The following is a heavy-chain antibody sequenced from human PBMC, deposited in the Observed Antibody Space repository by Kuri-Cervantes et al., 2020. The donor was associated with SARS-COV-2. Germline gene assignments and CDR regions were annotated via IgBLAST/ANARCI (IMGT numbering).Heavy chain of an antibody. J-gene: IGHJ4*02. CDR3: AKDRRDSGSYYVGRYFDY. Sequence: GESLKISCAASGFTFSSYWMSWVRQAPGKGLEWVANIKQDGSEKYYVDSVKGRFTISRDNAKNSLYLQMNSLRAEDTAVYYCAKDRRDSGSYYVGRYFDYWGQGTLVTVSS. CDR2: IKQDGSEK. D-gene: IGHD1-26*01. V-gene: IGHV3-7*03. CDR1: GFTFSSYW.